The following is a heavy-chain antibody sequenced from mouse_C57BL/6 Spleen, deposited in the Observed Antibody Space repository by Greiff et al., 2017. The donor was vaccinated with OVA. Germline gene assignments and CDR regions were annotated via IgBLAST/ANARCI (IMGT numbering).Heavy chain of an antibody. V-gene: IGHV14-4*01. CDR3: TTGDDYDVRWYFDV. J-gene: IGHJ1*03. CDR1: GFNIKDDY. D-gene: IGHD2-4*01. CDR2: IDPENGDT. Sequence: VQLKESGAELVRPGASVKLSCTASGFNIKDDYMHWVKQRPEQGLEWIGWIDPENGDTEYASKFQGTATITADTSSNTAYLQLSSLTSEDTAVYYCTTGDDYDVRWYFDVWGTGTTVTVSS.